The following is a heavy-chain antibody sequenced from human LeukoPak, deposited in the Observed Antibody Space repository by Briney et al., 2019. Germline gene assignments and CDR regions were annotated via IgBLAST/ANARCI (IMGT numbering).Heavy chain of an antibody. D-gene: IGHD6-19*01. V-gene: IGHV4-34*01. CDR1: GGSFSGYY. J-gene: IGHJ5*02. Sequence: PSETLSLTCAVYGGSFSGYYWNWIRQSPGKGLEWIGEINHSGSTNYNPSLKSRVTISVDTSKNQFSLKLSSVTAADTAVYYCASTSEGIAVAGTAENWFDPWGQGTLVTVSS. CDR2: INHSGST. CDR3: ASTSEGIAVAGTAENWFDP.